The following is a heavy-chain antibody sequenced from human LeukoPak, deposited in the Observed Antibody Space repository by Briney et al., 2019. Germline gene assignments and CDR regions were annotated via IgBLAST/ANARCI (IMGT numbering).Heavy chain of an antibody. J-gene: IGHJ4*02. V-gene: IGHV4-59*12. Sequence: SETLSLTCTVSGGSISNYYWSWIRQPPGKGLEWIGSIYYSGSTYYNPSLKSRVTISVDTPKNQFSLKLSSVTAADTAVYYCATYRQVLLPFELWGQGPLVTVSS. CDR2: IYYSGST. CDR3: ATYRQVLLPFEL. CDR1: GGSISNYY. D-gene: IGHD2-8*02.